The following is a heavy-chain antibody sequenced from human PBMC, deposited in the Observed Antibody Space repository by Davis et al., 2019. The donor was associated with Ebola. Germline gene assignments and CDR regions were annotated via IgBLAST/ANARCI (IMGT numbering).Heavy chain of an antibody. CDR2: ISYSGST. J-gene: IGHJ4*02. CDR1: GGSIRSYY. D-gene: IGHD6-19*01. Sequence: MPSETLSLTCTVSGGSIRSYYWSWIRQPPGEGLEWIGYISYSGSTTYNPSLKSRVTISVDMSKNQFSLKLTSVTAADTAMYYCARDDSGWQFDYWGQGTLVTVSS. CDR3: ARDDSGWQFDY. V-gene: IGHV4-59*01.